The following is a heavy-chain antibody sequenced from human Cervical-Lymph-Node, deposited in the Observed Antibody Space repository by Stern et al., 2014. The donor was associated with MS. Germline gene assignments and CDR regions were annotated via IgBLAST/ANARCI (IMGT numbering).Heavy chain of an antibody. CDR3: ARWAYSSGWYNWFDP. Sequence: QVQLQESGPGLVKPSETLSLTCTVSGGSISSSSYYWGWIRQPPGKGLEWIGSRSTYYNPSLKSRVTISVDTSQTQFSLKLSSVTAADTAVYYCARWAYSSGWYNWFDPWGQGTLVTVSS. V-gene: IGHV4-39*01. D-gene: IGHD3-22*01. CDR2: RST. J-gene: IGHJ5*02. CDR1: GGSISSSSYY.